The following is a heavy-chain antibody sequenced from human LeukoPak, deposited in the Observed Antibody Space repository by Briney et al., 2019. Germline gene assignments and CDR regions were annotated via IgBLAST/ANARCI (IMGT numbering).Heavy chain of an antibody. CDR2: IYHSGST. D-gene: IGHD2-2*01. J-gene: IGHJ4*02. CDR1: GYSISSGYY. V-gene: IGHV4-38-2*01. CDR3: ASIYCNSTSCDVFDY. Sequence: PSETLSLTCVVSGYSISSGYYWGWIRQPPGKGLEWIGSIYHSGSTYYNPSLKSRVTISVDTSKNQFSLKLSSVTAADTAVYYCASIYCNSTSCDVFDYWGQGTLVTVSS.